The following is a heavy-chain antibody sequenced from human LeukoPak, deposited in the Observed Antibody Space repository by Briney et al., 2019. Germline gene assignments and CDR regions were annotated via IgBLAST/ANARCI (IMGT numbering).Heavy chain of an antibody. CDR3: AKDHFYGSGSDGMDV. D-gene: IGHD3-10*01. Sequence: PGGSLRLSCAASGFTFSTFGMHWVRPAPAKGLEWVAVISYDGNNKYYADSVKGRFTISRDNSKNTLYVQMNSLRVEDTAVYYCAKDHFYGSGSDGMDVWGQGTTVTVSS. V-gene: IGHV3-30*18. CDR1: GFTFSTFG. J-gene: IGHJ6*02. CDR2: ISYDGNNK.